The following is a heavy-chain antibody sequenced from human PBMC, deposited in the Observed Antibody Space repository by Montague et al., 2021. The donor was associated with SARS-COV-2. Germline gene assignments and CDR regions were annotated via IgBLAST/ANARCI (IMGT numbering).Heavy chain of an antibody. CDR1: GGSISSYY. J-gene: IGHJ5*01. D-gene: IGHD7-27*01. CDR3: ARGRDQLGWFDS. V-gene: IGHV4-59*01. CDR2: MSYSGTT. Sequence: SETLSLTCTVSGGSISSYYWSWIRQPPGKGLEWIGYMSYSGTTNYNPSLRSRLTMSIDTSEDQPSLKLSSLTAADAAVYYCARGRDQLGWFDSWGQGTLVTVSS.